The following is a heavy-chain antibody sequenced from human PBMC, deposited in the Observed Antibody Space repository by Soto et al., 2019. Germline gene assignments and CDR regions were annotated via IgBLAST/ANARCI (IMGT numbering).Heavy chain of an antibody. CDR1: GGTFHAYS. Sequence: QVHLVQSGAEVKKPGSSVKVSCKASGGTFHAYSITWVRQVPGQGLEWMGRIDPSYNIATYAPRFQGRVTISVDKAINTAFMEMTSLRSDDTAIFYCALSGAPNIGLPLGSTGDYFDPWGQGTLVTVSS. V-gene: IGHV1-69*02. CDR2: IDPSYNIA. CDR3: ALSGAPNIGLPLGSTGDYFDP. D-gene: IGHD2-8*02. J-gene: IGHJ5*02.